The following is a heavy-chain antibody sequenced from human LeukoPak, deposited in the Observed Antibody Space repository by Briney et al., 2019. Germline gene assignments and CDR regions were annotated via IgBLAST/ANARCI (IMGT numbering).Heavy chain of an antibody. CDR1: GFTFSSYG. Sequence: QSGGSLRLSCAASGFTFSSYGMHWVRQAPGKGLEWVAVISYDGSNKYYADSVKGLFTISRDNSKNTLYLQMNSLRAEDTAVYYCARDMGATTLGAFDIWGQGTMVTVSS. CDR3: ARDMGATTLGAFDI. CDR2: ISYDGSNK. V-gene: IGHV3-30*03. D-gene: IGHD1-26*01. J-gene: IGHJ3*02.